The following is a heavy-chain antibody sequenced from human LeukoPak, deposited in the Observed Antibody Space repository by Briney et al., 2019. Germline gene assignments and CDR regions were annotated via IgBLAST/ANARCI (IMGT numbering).Heavy chain of an antibody. Sequence: SETLSLTCTVSGCSISSYYWSWIRQPAGKGLEWIGRIYTGGSTNYNPSLRSRVTMSVDTSKNQFSLKLSSATAADTAVYYCAKDYYDTSGLLTKYYFDYWGQGTLVTVSS. CDR2: IYTGGST. CDR3: AKDYYDTSGLLTKYYFDY. CDR1: GCSISSYY. D-gene: IGHD3-22*01. J-gene: IGHJ4*02. V-gene: IGHV4-4*07.